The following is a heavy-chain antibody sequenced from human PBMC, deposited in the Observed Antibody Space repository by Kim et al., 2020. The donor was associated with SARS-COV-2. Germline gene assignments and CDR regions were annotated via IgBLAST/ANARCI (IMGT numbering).Heavy chain of an antibody. Sequence: ASVKVSCKASGYTFTGYYMHWVRQAPGQGLEWMGRINPNSGGTNYAQKFQGRVTMTRDTSISTAYRELSRLRSDDTAVYYCARVQAIYYDSSGYALEYFQHWGQGTLVTVSS. CDR2: INPNSGGT. V-gene: IGHV1-2*06. CDR3: ARVQAIYYDSSGYALEYFQH. CDR1: GYTFTGYY. D-gene: IGHD3-22*01. J-gene: IGHJ1*01.